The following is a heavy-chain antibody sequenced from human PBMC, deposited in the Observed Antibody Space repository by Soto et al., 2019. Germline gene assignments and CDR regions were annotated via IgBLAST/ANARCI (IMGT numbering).Heavy chain of an antibody. CDR2: ISYDGSNK. Sequence: GGSLRLSCAASGFTFSSYGMHWVRQAPGKGLEWVAVISYDGSNKYYADSVKGRFTISGDNSKNTLYLQMNSLRAEDTAVYYCARDSGMIVESGGMAVWGQGTTVTVSS. D-gene: IGHD3-22*01. CDR1: GFTFSSYG. CDR3: ARDSGMIVESGGMAV. J-gene: IGHJ6*02. V-gene: IGHV3-30*03.